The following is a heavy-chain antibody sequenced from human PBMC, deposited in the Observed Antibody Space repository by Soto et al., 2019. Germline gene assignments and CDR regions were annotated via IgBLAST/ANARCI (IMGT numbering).Heavy chain of an antibody. J-gene: IGHJ3*02. CDR2: IYYSGST. V-gene: IGHV4-59*08. CDR1: GGSISSYY. Sequence: QVQLQESGPGLVKPSETLSLTCTVSGGSISSYYWSWIRQPPGKGLEWMGDIYYSGSTNYNPSLKSRVTISVDTSKNQFSLNLSAVTAADTAVYYCARHLRITIFGVVITSDAFDIWGQGTMVTVSS. D-gene: IGHD3-3*01. CDR3: ARHLRITIFGVVITSDAFDI.